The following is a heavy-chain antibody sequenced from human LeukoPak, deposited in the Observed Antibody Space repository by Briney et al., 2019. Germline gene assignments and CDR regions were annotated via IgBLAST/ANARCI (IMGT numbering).Heavy chain of an antibody. J-gene: IGHJ4*02. D-gene: IGHD3-22*01. Sequence: SETLSLTCAVSGGSFSGYYWSWIRQPPGKGLEWIGEINHSGSTNYNPSLKSRVTISVDTSKNQFSLKLSSVTAADTAVYYCAGRDYYDSSGYYKVDYWGQGTLVTVSS. CDR3: AGRDYYDSSGYYKVDY. CDR1: GGSFSGYY. V-gene: IGHV4-34*01. CDR2: INHSGST.